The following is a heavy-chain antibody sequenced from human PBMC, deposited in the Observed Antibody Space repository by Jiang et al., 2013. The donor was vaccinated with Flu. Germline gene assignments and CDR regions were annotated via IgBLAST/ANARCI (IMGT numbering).Heavy chain of an antibody. CDR3: TKVRDPTTWSLDY. V-gene: IGHV3-15*07. D-gene: IGHD1-14*01. J-gene: IGHJ4*02. Sequence: VQLLESGGGLVKPGGSLRLSCAASGFDFNSAWMTWVRQAPGKGLEWVGRIKSKRGGGTTDFAAPVKGRFTISRDDSKNTVYLQMNSLKAEDTAVYYCTKVRDPTTWSLDYWGQGTLV. CDR1: GFDFNSAW. CDR2: IKSKRGGGTT.